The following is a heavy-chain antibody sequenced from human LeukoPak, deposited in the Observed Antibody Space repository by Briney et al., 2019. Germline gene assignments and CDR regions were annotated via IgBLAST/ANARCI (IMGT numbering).Heavy chain of an antibody. D-gene: IGHD6-19*01. CDR3: AKDLHSRASCY. J-gene: IGHJ4*02. CDR1: GFTFSTYA. V-gene: IGHV3-23*01. CDR2: ISGSGAGT. Sequence: GGSLRLSCAASGFTFSTYAMTWVRQAPGKGLEWVSTISGSGAGTYYADSVKGRFTISRDNSKNMLFLQMNSLRTEDTALYYCAKDLHSRASCYWGQGALVTVSS.